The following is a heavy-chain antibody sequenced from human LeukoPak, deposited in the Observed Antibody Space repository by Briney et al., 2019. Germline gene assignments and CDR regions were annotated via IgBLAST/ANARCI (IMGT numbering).Heavy chain of an antibody. Sequence: PGGSLRLSCAASGFTFSSYAMYWVRQAPEKGLEWVSAISDSGVSTYYADSVRGRFTVSRDNSKNTLYLQMNSLRAEDTAVYYCAKEYSSSWYYLFDYWGQGTLVTVSS. V-gene: IGHV3-23*01. J-gene: IGHJ4*02. D-gene: IGHD6-13*01. CDR2: ISDSGVST. CDR1: GFTFSSYA. CDR3: AKEYSSSWYYLFDY.